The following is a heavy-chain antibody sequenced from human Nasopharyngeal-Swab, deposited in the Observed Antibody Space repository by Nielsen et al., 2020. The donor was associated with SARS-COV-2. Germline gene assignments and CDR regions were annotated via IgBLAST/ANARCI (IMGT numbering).Heavy chain of an antibody. Sequence: SETLSLTCAVYGGSFSGYYWSWIRQPPRKGLEWIGEINRSGSTNYNPSLKSRVTISVDTSKNQFSLKLSSVTAADTAVYYCARVGGDGYYYYGMDVWGQETTVTVSS. CDR3: ARVGGDGYYYYGMDV. V-gene: IGHV4-34*01. CDR1: GGSFSGYY. J-gene: IGHJ6*02. CDR2: INRSGST. D-gene: IGHD4-17*01.